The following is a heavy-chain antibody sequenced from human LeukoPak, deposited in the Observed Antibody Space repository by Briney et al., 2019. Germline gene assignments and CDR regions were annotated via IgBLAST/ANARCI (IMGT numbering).Heavy chain of an antibody. CDR2: IYYSGST. Sequence: KPSETLSLTCTVSGGSISSSSYYWGWIRQPPGKGLEWIGSIYYSGSTSYNPSLKSRVTISVDTSKNQFSLKLSSVTAADTAVYYCTSRLSYSNRWYGEYFQHWGQGTLVTVSS. V-gene: IGHV4-39*01. D-gene: IGHD6-13*01. J-gene: IGHJ1*01. CDR1: GGSISSSSYY. CDR3: TSRLSYSNRWYGEYFQH.